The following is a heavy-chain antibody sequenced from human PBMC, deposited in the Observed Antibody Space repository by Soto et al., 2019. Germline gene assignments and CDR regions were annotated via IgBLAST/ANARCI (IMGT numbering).Heavy chain of an antibody. CDR3: AKDGGVTAAGKADYFDY. D-gene: IGHD6-13*01. J-gene: IGHJ4*02. CDR2: ISGSGGST. Sequence: GGSLRLSCAASGFTFSSYAMSWVRQAPGKGLAWVSAISGSGGSTYYADSVKGRFTISRDNSKNTLYLQMNILRAEDTAVYYCAKDGGVTAAGKADYFDYWGQGTLVTVSS. CDR1: GFTFSSYA. V-gene: IGHV3-23*01.